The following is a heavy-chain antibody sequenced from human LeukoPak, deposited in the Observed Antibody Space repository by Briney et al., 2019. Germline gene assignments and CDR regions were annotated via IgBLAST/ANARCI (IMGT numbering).Heavy chain of an antibody. CDR1: GFSLSTSGMC. J-gene: IGHJ4*02. CDR3: ARMDSSSCPGDY. D-gene: IGHD6-13*01. Sequence: SGPALVKPTQTLTLTCTFSGFSLSTSGMCVSWIRQPPGKALEWLARIDWDDDKYYSTSLKTRLTISKDTSKNQVVLTMTNMDPVDTATYYCARMDSSSCPGDYWGQGTLVTVSS. CDR2: IDWDDDK. V-gene: IGHV2-70*11.